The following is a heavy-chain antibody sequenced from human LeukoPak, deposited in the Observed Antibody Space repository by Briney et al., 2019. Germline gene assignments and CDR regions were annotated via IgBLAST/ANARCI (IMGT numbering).Heavy chain of an antibody. Sequence: ASVKVSCKASGYTFTGYYMHWVRQAPGQRLEWMGWINPNSGGTNYAQKFQGRVTMTRDTSITTAYMELSRLRSDDTAVYYCARDVRGAVAGDYYMDVWGKGTTVTVSS. D-gene: IGHD6-19*01. CDR1: GYTFTGYY. CDR3: ARDVRGAVAGDYYMDV. J-gene: IGHJ6*03. V-gene: IGHV1-2*02. CDR2: INPNSGGT.